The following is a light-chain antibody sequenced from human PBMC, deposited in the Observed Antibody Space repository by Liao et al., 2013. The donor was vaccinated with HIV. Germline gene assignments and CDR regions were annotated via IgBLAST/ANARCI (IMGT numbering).Light chain of an antibody. CDR1: NIGTKS. CDR2: YDT. J-gene: IGLJ1*01. V-gene: IGLV3-21*01. CDR3: QVWDSSSDHYV. Sequence: SYELTQPPSVSVAPGGTARITCGGNNIGTKSVHWYQHRPGQAPMLVIYYDTDRPSRIPERFSGSNSGNTATLTISRVEAGDEAEYFCQVWDSSSDHYVFATGTKVTVL.